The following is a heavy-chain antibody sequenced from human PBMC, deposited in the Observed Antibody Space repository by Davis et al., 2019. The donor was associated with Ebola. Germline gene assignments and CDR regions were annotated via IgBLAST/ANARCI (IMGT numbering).Heavy chain of an antibody. CDR2: ISSDGGST. V-gene: IGHV3-64*01. J-gene: IGHJ4*02. CDR3: ARSSTYYASARYYFDF. CDR1: GFTFSNYY. Sequence: GESLKISCAASGFTFSNYYMHWVRQAPGKGLEYISTISSDGGSTYYANSVKGRFTISRDNSKNTLFLQMGSLGADDMAVYYCARSSTYYASARYYFDFWGQGTLVTVSS. D-gene: IGHD3-10*01.